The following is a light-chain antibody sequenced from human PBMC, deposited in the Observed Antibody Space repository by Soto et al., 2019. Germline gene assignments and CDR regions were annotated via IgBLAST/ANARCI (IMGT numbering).Light chain of an antibody. CDR1: SGHSSYI. J-gene: IGLJ3*02. CDR3: ETWDSSTRV. Sequence: QAVVTQSSSASASLGSSVKLTCTLSSGHSSYIIAWHQQQPGKAPRYLMKLEGSGSYNKGSGVPDRFSGYSSGADRYLTISSLQFEDESDYYCETWDSSTRVFGGGTKLTVL. V-gene: IGLV4-60*02. CDR2: LEGSGSY.